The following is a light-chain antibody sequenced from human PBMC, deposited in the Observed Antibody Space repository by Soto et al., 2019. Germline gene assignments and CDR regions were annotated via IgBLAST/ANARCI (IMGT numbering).Light chain of an antibody. CDR2: GAS. J-gene: IGKJ1*01. Sequence: EVVLTQSPGSLSLSPGERATLSCRASQSVISSYLAWYQQKPGQAPRLLIYGASSRATGIPDRFSGGGSGTDFTLTISRLEPEDCAVYYCQQFGGSLTWTFGQGTKV. CDR1: QSVISSY. V-gene: IGKV3-20*01. CDR3: QQFGGSLTWT.